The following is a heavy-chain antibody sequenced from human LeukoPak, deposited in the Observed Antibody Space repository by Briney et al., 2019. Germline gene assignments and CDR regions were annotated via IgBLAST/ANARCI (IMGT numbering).Heavy chain of an antibody. D-gene: IGHD1-14*01. J-gene: IGHJ4*02. V-gene: IGHV3-13*01. CDR2: IGSAGYT. Sequence: GGSLRLSCEVSGFTFDNNDMHWVRHSTGKGLEWVSAIGSAGYTYYAESVRGRFTITRDTAEQSLYLQMNSLRVEDTAVYHCVRQPDSARYGFDYWGRGTQVTVSS. CDR3: VRQPDSARYGFDY. CDR1: GFTFDNND.